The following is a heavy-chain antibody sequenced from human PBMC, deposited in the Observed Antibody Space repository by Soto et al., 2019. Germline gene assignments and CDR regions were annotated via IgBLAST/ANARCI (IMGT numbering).Heavy chain of an antibody. J-gene: IGHJ6*02. CDR2: ISSSSSTI. V-gene: IGHV3-48*02. D-gene: IGHD6-19*01. CDR3: ASSRVGIAVAGAYYYGMDV. Sequence: GGSLRLSCAASGFTFSSYSMNWVRQAPGKGLEWVSYISSSSSTIYYADSVKGRFTISRDNAKNSLYLQMNSPRDEDTAVYYCASSRVGIAVAGAYYYGMDVWGQGTTVTVSS. CDR1: GFTFSSYS.